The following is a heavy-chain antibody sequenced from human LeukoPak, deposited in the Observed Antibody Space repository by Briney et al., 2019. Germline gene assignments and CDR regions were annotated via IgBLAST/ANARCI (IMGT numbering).Heavy chain of an antibody. D-gene: IGHD1-26*01. CDR1: GFTLSTNA. J-gene: IGHJ4*02. CDR2: ISGSGVST. V-gene: IGHV3-23*01. CDR3: AKDVEKWESLHFFDH. Sequence: GGSLRLSCLTSGFTLSTNAMSWVRQAPGKGLEWVSGISGSGVSTYYADSVKGRFTISRDNSRNSLYLQMNSLRAEDTAVYYCAKDVEKWESLHFFDHWGQGTLVTVSS.